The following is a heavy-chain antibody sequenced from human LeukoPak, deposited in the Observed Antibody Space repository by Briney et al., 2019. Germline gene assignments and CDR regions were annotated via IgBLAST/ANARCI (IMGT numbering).Heavy chain of an antibody. CDR2: IYYSGST. D-gene: IGHD6-19*01. CDR1: GGSISSSSYY. J-gene: IGHJ4*02. CDR3: ARDGGSGWYNY. V-gene: IGHV4-39*07. Sequence: SETLSLTCTVSGGSISSSSYYWGWIRQPPGKGLEWIGSIYYSGSTYYNPSLKSRVTISVDTSKNQFSLKLTSVTAADTAVYYCARDGGSGWYNYWGQGTLVTVSS.